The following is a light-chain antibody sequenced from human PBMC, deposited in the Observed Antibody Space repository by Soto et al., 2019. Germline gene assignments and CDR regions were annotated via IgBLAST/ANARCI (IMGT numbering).Light chain of an antibody. CDR1: QSVFNH. CDR3: HQSSSTPLT. Sequence: QMTQSPSSLSASVGDSVTITCRASQSVFNHLSWFQQRPGKGPKLLIYDASSLHAGVPSRFSGSGYGTDFTLTISTVQPEDSAIYYCHQSSSTPLTFGGGTRVELK. J-gene: IGKJ4*01. V-gene: IGKV1-39*01. CDR2: DAS.